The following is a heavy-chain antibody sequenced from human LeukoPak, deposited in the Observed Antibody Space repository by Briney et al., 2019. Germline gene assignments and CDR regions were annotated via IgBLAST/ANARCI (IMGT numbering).Heavy chain of an antibody. V-gene: IGHV1-46*01. CDR1: GYTFTSNY. J-gene: IGHJ4*02. Sequence: GASAKVSCKASGYTFTSNYIRWVRQAPGQGLEWMGMIYPRDGSTSYAQKFQGRVTVTRDTSTSTVHMELSGLRSEDTAVYYCARDQEGFDYWGQGTLVTVSS. CDR2: IYPRDGST. CDR3: ARDQEGFDY.